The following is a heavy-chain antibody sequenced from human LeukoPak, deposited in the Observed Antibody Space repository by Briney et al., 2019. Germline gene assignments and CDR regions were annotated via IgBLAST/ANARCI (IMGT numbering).Heavy chain of an antibody. V-gene: IGHV3-48*03. Sequence: GGSLRFSGAASGFTFSSFEMDWVRQAPGKGLEGISYMSSRDNTRYYAESVRGRFTMSRDNAKNSLSLQMNGLRVEDTAVYYCARGFGRFGHRFGYLGQGTLVTVSS. CDR1: GFTFSSFE. J-gene: IGHJ4*02. CDR2: MSSRDNTR. D-gene: IGHD3-10*01. CDR3: ARGFGRFGHRFGY.